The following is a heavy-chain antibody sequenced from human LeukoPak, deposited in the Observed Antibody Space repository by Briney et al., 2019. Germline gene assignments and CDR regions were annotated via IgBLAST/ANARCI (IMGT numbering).Heavy chain of an antibody. V-gene: IGHV3-23*01. J-gene: IGHJ4*02. Sequence: GGSLRLSCAASGFTFSSYAMSWVRQAPGKGLEWVSAISGSGGSTYYADSVKGRFTISRDNAKNSLYLQMNSLRAEDTAVYYCARVPYCSSTSCSDFDYWGQGTLVTVSS. D-gene: IGHD2-2*01. CDR2: ISGSGGST. CDR3: ARVPYCSSTSCSDFDY. CDR1: GFTFSSYA.